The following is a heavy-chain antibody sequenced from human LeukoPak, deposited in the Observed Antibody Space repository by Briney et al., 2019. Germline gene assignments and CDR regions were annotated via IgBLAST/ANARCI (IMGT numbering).Heavy chain of an antibody. CDR2: INHSGST. V-gene: IGHV4-34*01. CDR1: GGSFSGYY. J-gene: IGHJ6*03. D-gene: IGHD3-10*01. Sequence: PSETLSLTCAVYGGSFSGYYWSWIRQPPGKGLEWIGEINHSGSTNYNPSLKSRVTISVDTSKNQFSLKLRSVTAADTAVYYCAKRGSGFYYYYYYLDVWGKGTTVTVSS. CDR3: AKRGSGFYYYYYYLDV.